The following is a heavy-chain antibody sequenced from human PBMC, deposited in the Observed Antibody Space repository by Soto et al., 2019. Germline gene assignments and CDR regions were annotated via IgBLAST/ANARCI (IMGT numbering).Heavy chain of an antibody. CDR2: INHSGST. CDR1: GGSFSGYY. J-gene: IGHJ3*02. CDR3: ARSLYCSGGRCYRGADAFDT. Sequence: SETLSLTCAVYGGSFSGYYWSWIRQPPGKGLEWIGEINHSGSTNYNPSLKSRVTISVDTSKNQFSLKLSSVTAADTAVYYCARSLYCSGGRCYRGADAFDTWGQGTMVTVSS. D-gene: IGHD2-15*01. V-gene: IGHV4-34*01.